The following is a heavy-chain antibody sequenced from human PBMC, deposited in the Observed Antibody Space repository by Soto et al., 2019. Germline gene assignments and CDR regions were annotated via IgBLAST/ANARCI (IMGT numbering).Heavy chain of an antibody. V-gene: IGHV3-30-3*01. Sequence: QVQLVESGGGVVQPGRSLRLSCAASGLTLSRFAMHWVRQAPGKGLEWVAVIGYDGSNKDYADSVKGRFTISRDNSKNTLYQQMNSLRPEDTAVYYCARDPVNYYGSWTYGMDVCGQGTTVTVSS. J-gene: IGHJ6*02. CDR1: GLTLSRFA. CDR2: IGYDGSNK. CDR3: ARDPVNYYGSWTYGMDV. D-gene: IGHD3-10*01.